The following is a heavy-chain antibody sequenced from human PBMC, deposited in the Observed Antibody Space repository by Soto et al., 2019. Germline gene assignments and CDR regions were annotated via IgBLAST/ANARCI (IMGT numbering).Heavy chain of an antibody. CDR3: ARGPYYNVSSGYLPFDN. J-gene: IGHJ4*02. Sequence: QVQLQPWGAGLLKPSESLSLPCAVSGVSFSDSFWTWIRQAPGTGLAWLGEINHSGSTNYISSLKSRVTISTDVSKQQVSLRLRSVTAADTATYFCARGPYYNVSSGYLPFDNWGPGTLVTVSS. V-gene: IGHV4-34*01. CDR2: INHSGST. D-gene: IGHD3-22*01. CDR1: GVSFSDSF.